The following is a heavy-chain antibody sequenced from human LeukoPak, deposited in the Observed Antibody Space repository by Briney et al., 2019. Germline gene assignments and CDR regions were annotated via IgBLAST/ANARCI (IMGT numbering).Heavy chain of an antibody. CDR1: GYSSTSYW. V-gene: IGHV5-51*01. D-gene: IGHD1-1*01. CDR2: IYPGDSDT. CDR3: ARHSRVNGVDY. Sequence: GEPLKIPCKASGYSSTSYWIGWVRQMPGKGLEWLGIIYPGDSDTRYSPSFQGQVTISADKSISTAYLQWSSLKASDTAMYYCARHSRVNGVDYWGQGTLVTVSS. J-gene: IGHJ4*02.